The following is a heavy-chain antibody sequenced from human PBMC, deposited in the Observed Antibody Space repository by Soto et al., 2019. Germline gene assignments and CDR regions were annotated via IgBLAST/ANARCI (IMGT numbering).Heavy chain of an antibody. J-gene: IGHJ4*02. CDR3: ARSSGYVPGGY. V-gene: IGHV4-38-2*01. CDR2: IHHSGST. CDR1: GYPIGSGYY. Sequence: PSETLSLTCAVSGYPIGSGYYWGWIRQPPGKGLEWIGIIHHSGSTYYNPSLRSRITISVDTSKNQFSLKMPSVTAADTAVYYCARSSGYVPGGYWGQGILATVSS. D-gene: IGHD5-12*01.